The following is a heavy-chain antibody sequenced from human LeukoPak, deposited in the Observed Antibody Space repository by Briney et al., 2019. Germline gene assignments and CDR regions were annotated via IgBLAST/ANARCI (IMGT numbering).Heavy chain of an antibody. CDR1: GFTFSSYG. CDR3: AKGGIYSSGWYYFDY. Sequence: GGSLRLSCAASGFTFSSYGMSWVRQAPGKGLEWVSAISGSGGSTYYADSVKGRFTISRDNSKNTLYLQMNSLRAEDTAVYYCAKGGIYSSGWYYFDYWGQGTLVTVSS. CDR2: ISGSGGST. V-gene: IGHV3-23*01. J-gene: IGHJ4*02. D-gene: IGHD6-19*01.